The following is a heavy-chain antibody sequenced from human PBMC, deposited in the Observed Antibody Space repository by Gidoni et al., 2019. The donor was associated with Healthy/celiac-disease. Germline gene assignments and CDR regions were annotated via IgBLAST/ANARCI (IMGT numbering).Heavy chain of an antibody. CDR3: ARDHYYDRDHPYSSGYRYFDY. V-gene: IGHV4-4*07. J-gene: IGHJ4*02. D-gene: IGHD3-22*01. Sequence: QVQLQASGPGLVKPSATLSLTCTVSGCSILTYYWSWIRQPAGKGLEWIGRIYTSGSTNYNPSLKSRVTMSVDTSKNQFSLKLSSVTAADTAVYYCARDHYYDRDHPYSSGYRYFDYWGQGTLVTVSS. CDR1: GCSILTYY. CDR2: IYTSGST.